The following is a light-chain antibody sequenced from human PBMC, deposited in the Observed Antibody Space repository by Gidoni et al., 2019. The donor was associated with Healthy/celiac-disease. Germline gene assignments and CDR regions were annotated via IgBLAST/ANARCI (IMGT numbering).Light chain of an antibody. J-gene: IGKJ2*01. V-gene: IGKV3-15*01. CDR2: GAS. CDR1: QSVSSN. Sequence: EIAMTQSPATLSVSPGERATLSCRAHQSVSSNLAWYQQKPGQAARLLIYGASTRATGIPARFSCSGSGTGFTLTISSRQSEDFAVYYCQQYNNWPPEYTFGQGTKLEIK. CDR3: QQYNNWPPEYT.